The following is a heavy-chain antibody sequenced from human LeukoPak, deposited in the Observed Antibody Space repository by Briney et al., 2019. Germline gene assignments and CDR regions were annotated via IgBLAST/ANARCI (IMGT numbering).Heavy chain of an antibody. CDR2: IYPSGGST. CDR1: GYTFTSYY. Sequence: ASVKVSCKASGYTFTSYYIHWVRQAPGQGLEWMGIIYPSGGSTTYAQKFQGRVTMTRDMSTSTVYMELSSLRSEDTAVYYCAKTSFWDGSGHYYYMDVWGKGTSVTVSS. J-gene: IGHJ6*03. V-gene: IGHV1-46*01. D-gene: IGHD3-3*01. CDR3: AKTSFWDGSGHYYYMDV.